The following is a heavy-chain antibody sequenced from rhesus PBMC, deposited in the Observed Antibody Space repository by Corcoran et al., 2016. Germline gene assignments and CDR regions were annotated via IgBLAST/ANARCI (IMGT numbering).Heavy chain of an antibody. CDR2: IYGKRATT. V-gene: IGHV4S9*01. CDR3: ARVPTVAAYYYGLDS. J-gene: IGHJ6*01. Sequence: QVQLQESGPGLVKPSETLSLTCAVSGGSISDYYYWNWIRQPPGKGLVWIGNIYGKRATTYSNPSLKSRVTISKATSKNQFFLKLSSVTAADTAVYYCARVPTVAAYYYGLDSWGQGVVVTVSS. D-gene: IGHD4-29*01. CDR1: GGSISDYYY.